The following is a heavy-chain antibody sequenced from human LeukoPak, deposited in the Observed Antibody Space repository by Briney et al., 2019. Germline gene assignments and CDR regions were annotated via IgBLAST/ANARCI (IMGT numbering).Heavy chain of an antibody. J-gene: IGHJ4*02. CDR1: GFTFSNYS. V-gene: IGHV3-23*01. Sequence: GGSLRLSRAASGFTFSNYSMSWVRQAPGKGLEWVSTISGTGGTTYYADSVKGRFTISRDNSKNTLFRQFNSLRADDTAVYYCAKGRGTTVTAAANYWGQGTLVTVSS. D-gene: IGHD4-17*01. CDR3: AKGRGTTVTAAANY. CDR2: ISGTGGTT.